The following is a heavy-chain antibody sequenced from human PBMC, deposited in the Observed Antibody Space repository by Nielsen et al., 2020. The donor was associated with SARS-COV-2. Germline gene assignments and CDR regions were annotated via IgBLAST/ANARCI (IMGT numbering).Heavy chain of an antibody. CDR3: AKRAPWYYGSGKYFDY. CDR1: GGSFSGYY. J-gene: IGHJ4*02. CDR2: INHSGST. Sequence: SETLSLTCAVYGGSFSGYYWSWIRQPPGMGLEWIGEINHSGSTNYNPSLKSRVTISVDTSKNQFSLKLSSVTAADTAVYYRAKRAPWYYGSGKYFDYWGQGTLVTVSS. D-gene: IGHD3-10*01. V-gene: IGHV4-34*01.